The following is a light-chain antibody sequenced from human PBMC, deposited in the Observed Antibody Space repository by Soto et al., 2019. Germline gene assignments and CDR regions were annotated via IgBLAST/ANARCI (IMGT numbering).Light chain of an antibody. J-gene: IGKJ1*01. Sequence: DVQMTQSPSLLSASVGDRLTITCRASQDISSYLAWYQQKPGKAPKLLIHSASTLNSGVPLRFSGSGSGTEFTLTISGLQPEDFATYYCQQLNSYPPWTFGQGTKVDNK. CDR3: QQLNSYPPWT. V-gene: IGKV1-9*01. CDR1: QDISSY. CDR2: SAS.